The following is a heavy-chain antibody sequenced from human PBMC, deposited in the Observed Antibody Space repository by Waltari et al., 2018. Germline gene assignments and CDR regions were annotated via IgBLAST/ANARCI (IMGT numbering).Heavy chain of an antibody. CDR2: LTGSGLM. CDR1: GFPFSPYT. CDR3: AKDEGARLAPTFGMDA. J-gene: IGHJ6*02. V-gene: IGHV3-23*01. D-gene: IGHD6-6*01. Sequence: EMQLLESGGALVQPGGSLRLSCAASGFPFSPYTLTWVRQAPGRGVEWVAVLTGSGLMDYGDVVKGRFIISRDNSKNTLYLEMYRLRVEDTARYYCAKDEGARLAPTFGMDAWGQGTTVIVSS.